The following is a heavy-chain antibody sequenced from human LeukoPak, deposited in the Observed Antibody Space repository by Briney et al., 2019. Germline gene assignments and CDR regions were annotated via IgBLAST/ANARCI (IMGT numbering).Heavy chain of an antibody. CDR3: AKGYSGYPGRFDP. Sequence: SETLSLTCTVSGGSISSYYWSWIRQPPGKGLEWIGYIYYSGSTNYNASLKSRVTISVDTSKNQFSLKLSSVTAADTAVYYCAKGYSGYPGRFDPWGQGTLVTVSS. V-gene: IGHV4-59*01. CDR1: GGSISSYY. J-gene: IGHJ5*02. D-gene: IGHD5-12*01. CDR2: IYYSGST.